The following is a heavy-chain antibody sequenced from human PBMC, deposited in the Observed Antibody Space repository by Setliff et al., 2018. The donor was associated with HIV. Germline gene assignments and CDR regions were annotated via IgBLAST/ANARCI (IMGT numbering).Heavy chain of an antibody. V-gene: IGHV1-18*01. CDR2: ITARNGNT. J-gene: IGHJ4*02. Sequence: ASVKVSCKASGYSFGSYGISWVRQAPGQGLEWMGWITARNGNTNYAQKFQGRVTMTTDTSTSIVNMELRSLRSDDTAVYYCVRGEGMGPVVVTAMFDQWGQGTLVTVSS. CDR1: GYSFGSYG. CDR3: VRGEGMGPVVVTAMFDQ. D-gene: IGHD2-21*02.